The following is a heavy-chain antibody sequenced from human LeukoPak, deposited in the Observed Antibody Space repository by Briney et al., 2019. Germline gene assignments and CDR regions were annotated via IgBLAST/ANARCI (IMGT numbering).Heavy chain of an antibody. J-gene: IGHJ4*02. V-gene: IGHV4-38-2*02. Sequence: SETLSLTCTVSGYSISSGYYWGWIRQPPGKGLEWIGSIYYSGSTNYNPSLKSRVTISVDTSKNQFSLKLSSVTAADTAVYYCARRVGATFDYWGQGTLVTVSS. D-gene: IGHD1-26*01. CDR3: ARRVGATFDY. CDR1: GYSISSGYY. CDR2: IYYSGST.